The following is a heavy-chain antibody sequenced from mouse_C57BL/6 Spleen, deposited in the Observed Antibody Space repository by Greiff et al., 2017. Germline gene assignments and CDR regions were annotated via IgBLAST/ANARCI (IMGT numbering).Heavy chain of an antibody. J-gene: IGHJ4*01. CDR1: GFTFSDYG. D-gene: IGHD2-4*01. CDR3: ARGDDYDGYYAMDY. V-gene: IGHV5-17*01. CDR2: ISSGSSTI. Sequence: DVQLVESGGGLVKPGGSLKLSCAASGFTFSDYGMHWVRQAPEKGLEWVAYISSGSSTIYYADTVKGRFTISRDNAKNTLFLQMTSLRSEDTAMYYCARGDDYDGYYAMDYWGQGTSVTVSS.